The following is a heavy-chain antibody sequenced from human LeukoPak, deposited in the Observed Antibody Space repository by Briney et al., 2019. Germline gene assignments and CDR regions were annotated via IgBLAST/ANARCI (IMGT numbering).Heavy chain of an antibody. V-gene: IGHV4-39*01. J-gene: IGHJ6*02. CDR1: GGSISSSSYY. CDR3: ARHGGCDSLLLDGMDV. CDR2: IYYSGST. D-gene: IGHD2-8*02. Sequence: SETLSLTCTVSGGSISSSSYYWGWIRQPPGKGLEWIGSIYYSGSTYYNPSLKSRVTISVDTSKNQFSLKLSSVTAADTAVYYCARHGGCDSLLLDGMDVWGQGTTVTVSS.